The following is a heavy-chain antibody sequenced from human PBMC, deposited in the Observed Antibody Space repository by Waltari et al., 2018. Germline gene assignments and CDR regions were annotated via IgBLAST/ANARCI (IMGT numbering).Heavy chain of an antibody. CDR2: VDPEDGET. CDR3: ATDETKNSGSHYYYGMDV. CDR1: GYTFTDYY. V-gene: IGHV1-69-2*01. D-gene: IGHD1-26*01. J-gene: IGHJ6*02. Sequence: EVQLVQSGAEVKKPGATVKISCTVSGYTFTDYYMHWVQQAPGNGLEWMGLVDPEDGETIYAEKFQGRVTITADTSTDTAYMELSSLRSEDTAVYYCATDETKNSGSHYYYGMDVWGQGTTVTVSS.